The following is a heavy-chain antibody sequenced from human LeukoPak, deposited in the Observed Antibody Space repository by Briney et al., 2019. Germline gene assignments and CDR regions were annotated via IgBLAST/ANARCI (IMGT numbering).Heavy chain of an antibody. CDR1: GFTFSSYG. Sequence: PGGSLRLPCAASGFTFSSYGMHWVRQAPGKGLEWVAVIWYDGSNKYYADSVKGRFTISRDNSKNTLYLQMNSLRAEDTAVYYCARDSADIVVVTATFDYWGQGTLVTVSS. CDR2: IWYDGSNK. V-gene: IGHV3-33*01. CDR3: ARDSADIVVVTATFDY. J-gene: IGHJ4*02. D-gene: IGHD2-21*02.